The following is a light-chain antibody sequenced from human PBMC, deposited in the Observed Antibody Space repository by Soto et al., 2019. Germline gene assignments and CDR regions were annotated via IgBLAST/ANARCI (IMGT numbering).Light chain of an antibody. V-gene: IGKV3-20*01. CDR3: QHYGSSPLT. CDR2: DAS. Sequence: EIVLTQSPGTLSLSPGARAALSCRASQSVSSSFLACYQQKPGQTPRLLIYDASGRATGIPDRFSGSGSGTDFTLTISRLEPEDFAVYYCQHYGSSPLTFGQGTKLEIK. J-gene: IGKJ2*01. CDR1: QSVSSSF.